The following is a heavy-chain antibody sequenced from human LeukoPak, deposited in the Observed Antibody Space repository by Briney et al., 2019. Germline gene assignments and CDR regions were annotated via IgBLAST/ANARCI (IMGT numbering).Heavy chain of an antibody. CDR1: GYTFTSYA. V-gene: IGHV1-3*03. CDR2: INAGNGNT. Sequence: ASVKVSCKASGYTFTSYAMHWVRQAPGQRLEWMGWINAGNGNTKYSQEFQGRVTITRDMSTSTVYMELSSLRSEDTAVYYCARDQGWLQLTADYWGQGTLVTVSS. D-gene: IGHD5-24*01. J-gene: IGHJ4*02. CDR3: ARDQGWLQLTADY.